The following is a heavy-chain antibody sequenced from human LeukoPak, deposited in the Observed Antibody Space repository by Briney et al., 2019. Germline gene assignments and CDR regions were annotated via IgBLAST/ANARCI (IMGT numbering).Heavy chain of an antibody. D-gene: IGHD4-17*01. V-gene: IGHV4-59*01. J-gene: IGHJ2*01. CDR3: ARDRKEMATIYGVTVSSYWYFDL. CDR1: GGSISSYY. CDR2: IYYSGST. Sequence: SETLSLTCTVSGGSISSYYWSWIRQPPGKGLEWIGYIYYSGSTNYYPSLKSRVTISVDTSKNQFSLKLSSVTAADTAVYYCARDRKEMATIYGVTVSSYWYFDLWGRGTLVTVSS.